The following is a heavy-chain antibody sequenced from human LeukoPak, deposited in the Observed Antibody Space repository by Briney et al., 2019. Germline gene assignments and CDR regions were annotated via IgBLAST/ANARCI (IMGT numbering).Heavy chain of an antibody. D-gene: IGHD1-26*01. CDR1: GFTFSSYA. Sequence: GGSLRLSCAASGFTFSSYAMSWVRQAPGKGLEWVSSISSSSSYIYYADSVKGRFTISRDNAKNSLYLQMNSLRAEDTAVYYCAIVGARGGNYWGQGTLVTVSS. CDR2: ISSSSSYI. V-gene: IGHV3-21*01. J-gene: IGHJ4*02. CDR3: AIVGARGGNY.